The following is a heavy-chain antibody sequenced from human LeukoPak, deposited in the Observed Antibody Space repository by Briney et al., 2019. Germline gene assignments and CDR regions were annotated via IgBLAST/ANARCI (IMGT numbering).Heavy chain of an antibody. J-gene: IGHJ4*02. CDR2: INGNGGSR. CDR1: GFTLSSYS. D-gene: IGHD6-6*01. CDR3: ARGSSFHNY. V-gene: IGHV3-20*04. Sequence: GGSLRLSCAASGFTLSSYSMNWVRQAPGKGLEWVSGINGNGGSRGYAASVKGRFTISRDNANNSLYLQMNSLRAEDTALYYCARGSSFHNYWGQGTLVTVSS.